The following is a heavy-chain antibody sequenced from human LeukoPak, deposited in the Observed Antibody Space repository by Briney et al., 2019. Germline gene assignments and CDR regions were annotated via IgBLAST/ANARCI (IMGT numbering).Heavy chain of an antibody. V-gene: IGHV7-4-1*02. J-gene: IGHJ4*02. CDR3: ARDTPPGYCTTTSCYATPDY. Sequence: ASVKVSCKASGYTFTRYAMNWVRQAPGQGLEWMGWSNTNTGSPTYAQGFTGRFVFSLDTSVSTAYLQISSLKAEDTAVYYCARDTPPGYCTTTSCYATPDYWGQGTLVTVSS. CDR2: SNTNTGSP. D-gene: IGHD2-2*01. CDR1: GYTFTRYA.